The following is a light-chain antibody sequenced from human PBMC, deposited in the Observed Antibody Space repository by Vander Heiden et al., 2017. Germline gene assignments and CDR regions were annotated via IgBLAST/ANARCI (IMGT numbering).Light chain of an antibody. J-gene: IGKJ3*01. CDR3: QHYGSSPLFT. CDR1: QSVSSSY. V-gene: IGKV3-20*01. Sequence: EIVLTQSPGTLSLSPGERATLSCRASQSVSSSYLTWYQQKPGQAPRLLIYGASCRATAIPDRFIGSGSGTDFTLTISRLEPEDFAVYYCQHYGSSPLFTFGPGTKVDIK. CDR2: GAS.